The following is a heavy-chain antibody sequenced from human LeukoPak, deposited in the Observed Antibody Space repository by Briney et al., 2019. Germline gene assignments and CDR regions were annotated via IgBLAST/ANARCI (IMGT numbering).Heavy chain of an antibody. CDR1: GGSISSYY. J-gene: IGHJ4*02. D-gene: IGHD3-3*01. V-gene: IGHV4-4*07. CDR2: IYTSGST. Sequence: SETLSLTCTVSGGSISSYYWSWIRQPAGKGLEWIGRIYTSGSTNYNPSLKSRVTMSVDTSKNQFSLKLSSVTAADTAAYYCARVSPYDFWSGQGAYFDYWGQGTLVTVSS. CDR3: ARVSPYDFWSGQGAYFDY.